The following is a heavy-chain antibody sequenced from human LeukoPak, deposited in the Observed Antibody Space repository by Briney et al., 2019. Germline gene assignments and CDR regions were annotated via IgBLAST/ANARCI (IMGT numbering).Heavy chain of an antibody. J-gene: IGHJ4*02. D-gene: IGHD3-10*01. V-gene: IGHV3-30*18. Sequence: PGGSLRLSCAASGFTFSSYGMHWVLQAPGKGLEWVAVISYDGSNKYYEDSVKGRFTISRDNSKNTLYLQMNSLRAEDTAVYYCAKDGSGSYYGSSDYWGQGTLVTVSS. CDR3: AKDGSGSYYGSSDY. CDR1: GFTFSSYG. CDR2: ISYDGSNK.